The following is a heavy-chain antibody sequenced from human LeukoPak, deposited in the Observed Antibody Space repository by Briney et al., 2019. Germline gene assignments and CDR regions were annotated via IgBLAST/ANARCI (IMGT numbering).Heavy chain of an antibody. CDR3: ARAKSSSWYRYYFDY. J-gene: IGHJ4*02. D-gene: IGHD6-13*01. V-gene: IGHV4-59*01. Sequence: SETLSLTCTVSRGSISGYYWSWIRQPPGKELEWIEYIYYSGSTNYNPSLKSRVTISVDTSKNQFSLKLSSVTAADTAVYYCARAKSSSWYRYYFDYWGQGTLVTVSS. CDR1: RGSISGYY. CDR2: IYYSGST.